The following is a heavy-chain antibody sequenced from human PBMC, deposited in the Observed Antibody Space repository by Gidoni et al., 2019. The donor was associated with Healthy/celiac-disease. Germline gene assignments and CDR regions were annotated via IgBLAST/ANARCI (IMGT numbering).Heavy chain of an antibody. CDR2: IFSNDEK. D-gene: IGHD6-19*01. V-gene: IGHV2-26*01. CDR1: GFSLSHARMG. J-gene: IGHJ4*02. CDR3: ERIGHSSGWTLFDY. Sequence: QVTLKESGPLLLKPTQTLTLPCTVSGFSLSHARMGVSWIRQPPGKALKCLAHIFSNDEKSYSTSLKSRLTISKDTSKSQVVLTMTNMDPVDTAKYYCERIGHSSGWTLFDYWGKGTLVTVSA.